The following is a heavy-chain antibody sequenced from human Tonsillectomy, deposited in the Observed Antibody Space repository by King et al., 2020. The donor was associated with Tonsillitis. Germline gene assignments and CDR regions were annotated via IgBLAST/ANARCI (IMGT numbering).Heavy chain of an antibody. J-gene: IGHJ4*02. Sequence: VQLQQWGAGLLKPSETLSLTCAVYGGSFSGYYWSWIRQPPGKGLEWIGEIIHSGSTNYNPSLKSRVTISVDTSRNQFSLKLSSVTAAGAAVYYCARGGRYGYLDDWGQGTLVTVSS. V-gene: IGHV4-34*01. CDR1: GGSFSGYY. CDR3: ARGGRYGYLDD. D-gene: IGHD3-16*01. CDR2: IIHSGST.